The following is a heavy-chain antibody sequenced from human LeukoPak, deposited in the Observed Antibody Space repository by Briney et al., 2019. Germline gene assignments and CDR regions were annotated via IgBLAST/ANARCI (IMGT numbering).Heavy chain of an antibody. J-gene: IGHJ6*03. D-gene: IGHD5-18*01. V-gene: IGHV3-23*01. Sequence: PGGSLRLSCAASGFTFSSYAMSWVRQAPGKGLEWVSAISGSGGSTYYADSVKGRFTISRDNSKNTLYLQMNSLRAEDTAVYYCAKGNTAMVYYYYYMDVWGKGTTVTVCS. CDR2: ISGSGGST. CDR3: AKGNTAMVYYYYYMDV. CDR1: GFTFSSYA.